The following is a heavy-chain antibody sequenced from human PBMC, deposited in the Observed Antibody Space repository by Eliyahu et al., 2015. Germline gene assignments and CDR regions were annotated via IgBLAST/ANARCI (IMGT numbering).Heavy chain of an antibody. J-gene: IGHJ6*02. CDR3: ARDKVPKWELPSYQQFYYYYGMDV. CDR2: ISSSGSTI. Sequence: EVQLVESGGGLVQPGGSXRLSCAASGFTFSXXXMNXVRXAPGKGLXWVSYISSSGSTIYYADSVKGRFTISRDNAKNSLYLQMNSLRAEDTAVYYCARDKVPKWELPSYQQFYYYYGMDVWGQGTTVTVSS. V-gene: IGHV3-48*03. CDR1: GFTFSXXX. D-gene: IGHD1-26*01.